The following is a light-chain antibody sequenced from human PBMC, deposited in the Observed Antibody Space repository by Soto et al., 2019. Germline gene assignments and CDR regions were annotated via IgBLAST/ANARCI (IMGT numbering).Light chain of an antibody. CDR3: HQANSFPHT. J-gene: IGKJ2*01. CDR2: AAS. V-gene: IGKV1-12*01. Sequence: DIQMTPSPSSVSASVGDRVTITCRASQGISSWLAWYQHKPGKAPKLLIYAASSLQSGVPSRFSVSGSGTDVTLTISSLQPEDFATYYCHQANSFPHTFGQGTKLEIK. CDR1: QGISSW.